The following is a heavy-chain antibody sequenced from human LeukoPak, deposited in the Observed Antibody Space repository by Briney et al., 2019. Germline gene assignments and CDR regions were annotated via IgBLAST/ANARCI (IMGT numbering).Heavy chain of an antibody. CDR2: ISTGSSFI. V-gene: IGHV3-21*01. CDR1: GFTFSSYS. Sequence: GGSLRLSCAASGFTFSSYSMSWVRQAPGKGLEWVSSISTGSSFIYYADSVKGRFTISRDIAKNSLYLQMNSLRAEDTAVYYCARTDYYDKSIDYWGQGTLATVSS. J-gene: IGHJ4*02. CDR3: ARTDYYDKSIDY. D-gene: IGHD3-22*01.